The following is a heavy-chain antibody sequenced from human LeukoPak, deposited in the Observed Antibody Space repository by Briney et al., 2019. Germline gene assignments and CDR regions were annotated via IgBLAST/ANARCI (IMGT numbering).Heavy chain of an antibody. V-gene: IGHV4-38-2*02. CDR2: IYHSGST. Sequence: PSETLSLTCTVSGYSISSGYYWGWIRQPPGKGLEWIGSIYHSGSTYYNPSLKGRVTISVDTSKNQFSLKLSSVTAADTAVYYCARDGGTVGYWGQGTLVTVSS. CDR3: ARDGGTVGY. J-gene: IGHJ4*02. D-gene: IGHD4-23*01. CDR1: GYSISSGYY.